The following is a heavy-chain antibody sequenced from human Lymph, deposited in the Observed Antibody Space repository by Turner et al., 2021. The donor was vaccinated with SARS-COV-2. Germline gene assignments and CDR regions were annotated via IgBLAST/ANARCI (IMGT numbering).Heavy chain of an antibody. D-gene: IGHD1-1*01. CDR1: GFIVSSNY. CDR3: ARDLQLYGIDV. J-gene: IGHJ6*02. V-gene: IGHV3-53*02. Sequence: EVQLVETGGGLIQPGGSLRLSCAASGFIVSSNYMNWVRQAPGKGLEWVSLIYSGGSTYYADSVKGRFTISRDNSKNTLYLQMNSLRAEDTAVYYCARDLQLYGIDVWGQGTTVTVSS. CDR2: IYSGGST.